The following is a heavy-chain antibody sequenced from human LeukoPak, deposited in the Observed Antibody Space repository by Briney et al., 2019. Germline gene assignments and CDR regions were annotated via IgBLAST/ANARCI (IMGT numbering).Heavy chain of an antibody. Sequence: LETLSLTCAVYGGSFSGYYWSWIRQPPGKGLEWIGEINHSGSTNYNPSLKSRVTISVDTSKNQFSLKLSSVTAADTAVYYCARGRAVWGSYRRNWFDPWGQGTLVTVSS. D-gene: IGHD3-16*02. J-gene: IGHJ5*02. CDR1: GGSFSGYY. CDR3: ARGRAVWGSYRRNWFDP. V-gene: IGHV4-34*01. CDR2: INHSGST.